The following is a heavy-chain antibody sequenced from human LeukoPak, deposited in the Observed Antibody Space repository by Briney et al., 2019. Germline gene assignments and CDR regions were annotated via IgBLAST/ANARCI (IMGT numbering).Heavy chain of an antibody. CDR2: INQDGSER. CDR3: AKVMAERSFYFDH. Sequence: PGGSLRLSCAASVFTFGIYWMSWVRQAPGKGLEWVANINQDGSERYLVDSVKGRFTISRDNAKKSLYLQMNGLRAGDTAVYYCAKVMAERSFYFDHWGQGTLVTVSS. D-gene: IGHD5-24*01. CDR1: VFTFGIYW. J-gene: IGHJ4*02. V-gene: IGHV3-7*01.